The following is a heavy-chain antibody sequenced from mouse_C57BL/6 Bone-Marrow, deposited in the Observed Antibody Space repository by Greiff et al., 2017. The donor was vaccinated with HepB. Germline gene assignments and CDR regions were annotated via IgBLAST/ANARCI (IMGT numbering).Heavy chain of an antibody. Sequence: QVQLKQPGAELVKPGASVKMSCKASGYTFTSYWITWVKQRPGQGLEWIGDIYPGSGSTNYNEKFKSKATLTVDTSSSTAYMQLSSLTSEDSAVYYCASAGYYGSSYLFDYWGQGTTLTVSS. V-gene: IGHV1-55*01. J-gene: IGHJ2*01. CDR3: ASAGYYGSSYLFDY. CDR2: IYPGSGST. D-gene: IGHD1-1*01. CDR1: GYTFTSYW.